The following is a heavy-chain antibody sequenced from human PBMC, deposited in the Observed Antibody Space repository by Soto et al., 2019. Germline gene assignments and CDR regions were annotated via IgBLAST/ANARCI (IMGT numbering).Heavy chain of an antibody. J-gene: IGHJ4*02. CDR2: VHARGTT. D-gene: IGHD2-8*01. CDR3: ARAYVYTYYFVS. V-gene: IGHV4-59*12. CDR1: GGSISSYY. Sequence: QVQLQESGPGLVKPSETLSLTCTVSGGSISSYYWSWVRQFPGKGLQWIAYVHARGTTNYNPSLMSRVTISLDTSKHQFSLKLSSVTAADTARYYCARAYVYTYYFVSGGQGTLVTAAS.